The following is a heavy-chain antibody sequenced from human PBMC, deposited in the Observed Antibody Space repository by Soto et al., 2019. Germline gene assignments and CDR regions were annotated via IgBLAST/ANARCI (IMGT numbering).Heavy chain of an antibody. Sequence: XESLELTCTVSGGSFSVLAVSYYYWGWIRQAPGKGLEWIGEINYEGDSNQNVSLKSRASLIVDTSKNQFALQLRSVTAADTAVYYCVRGVSILDAPDKYYFDSWGPGTLVPVSS. CDR3: VRGVSILDAPDKYYFDS. CDR2: INYEGDS. CDR1: GGSFSVLAVSYYY. J-gene: IGHJ4*02. D-gene: IGHD3-3*01. V-gene: IGHV4-34*04.